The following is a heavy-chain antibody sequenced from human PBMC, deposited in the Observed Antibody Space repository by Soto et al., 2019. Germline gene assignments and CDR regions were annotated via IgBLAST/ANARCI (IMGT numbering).Heavy chain of an antibody. J-gene: IGHJ4*02. CDR3: ARGGYRYGYYFDH. D-gene: IGHD5-18*01. Sequence: QVQLVQSGAEVKKPGSSVKVSCKASGGTFSSYAISWVRQAPGQGLEWMGGIIPICGTANYAPKFQGRVTITADEYKSTADMELRSLSSEHTAVYYCARGGYRYGYYFDHWGQGTLVTVSS. V-gene: IGHV1-69*12. CDR2: IIPICGTA. CDR1: GGTFSSYA.